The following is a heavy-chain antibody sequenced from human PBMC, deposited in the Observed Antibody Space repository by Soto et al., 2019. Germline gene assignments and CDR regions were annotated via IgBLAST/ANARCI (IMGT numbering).Heavy chain of an antibody. J-gene: IGHJ4*02. V-gene: IGHV3-23*01. CDR3: AKESARRHTDFDY. CDR1: GFIFNTCA. CDR2: IDGSGDDT. Sequence: EVQLLETGGGLVQPGGSLRLSCAASGFIFNTCAMSWVRQAPWKGLEWVSAIDGSGDDTFYADSMKGRFTISRDNSRDTLYLQMNNLRAEDTAVYYCAKESARRHTDFDYWGQGILVTVSS.